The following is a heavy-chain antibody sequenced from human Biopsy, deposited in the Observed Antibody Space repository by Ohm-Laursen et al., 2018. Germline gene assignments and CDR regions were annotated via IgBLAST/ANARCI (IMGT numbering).Heavy chain of an antibody. CDR1: GDAFLGYY. Sequence: ASVKVSGKASGDAFLGYYLHWVRQAPGQGLEWMGSIYPNSGDTDFAQKFQGRVSMTRDTSVSTAYLELSSLRSDDTAIYYCARDLLEWSLPSWGQGTLVTVSS. J-gene: IGHJ4*02. CDR3: ARDLLEWSLPS. D-gene: IGHD3-3*01. V-gene: IGHV1-2*02. CDR2: IYPNSGDT.